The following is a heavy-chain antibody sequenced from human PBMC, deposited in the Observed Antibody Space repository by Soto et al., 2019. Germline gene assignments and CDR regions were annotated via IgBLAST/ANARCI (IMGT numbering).Heavy chain of an antibody. CDR3: ARGTVVTPFDY. D-gene: IGHD2-15*01. CDR1: GFTFSSYG. CDR2: IWYDGSNK. Sequence: QVQLVESGGGVVQPGRSLRLSCAASGFTFSSYGMHWVRQAPGKGLEWVAVIWYDGSNKYYADSVKGRFTISRDNSKNTLYPQMNSLRAEDTAVYYCARGTVVTPFDYWGQGTLVTVSS. J-gene: IGHJ4*02. V-gene: IGHV3-33*01.